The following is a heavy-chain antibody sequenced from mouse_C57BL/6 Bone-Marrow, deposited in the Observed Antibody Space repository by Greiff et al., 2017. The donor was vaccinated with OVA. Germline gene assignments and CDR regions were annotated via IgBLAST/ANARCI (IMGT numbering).Heavy chain of an antibody. CDR3: ARDGGSSGSYYFDY. J-gene: IGHJ2*01. Sequence: VQLKESGPGLVKPSQTVFLTCTVTGISITTGNYRWSWIRQFPGNKLEWIGYIYYSGTITYNPSLTSRTTITRDTPKNQFFLEMNSLTAEDTATYYCARDGGSSGSYYFDYWGQGTTLTVSS. D-gene: IGHD3-2*02. V-gene: IGHV3-5*01. CDR2: IYYSGTI. CDR1: GISITTGNYR.